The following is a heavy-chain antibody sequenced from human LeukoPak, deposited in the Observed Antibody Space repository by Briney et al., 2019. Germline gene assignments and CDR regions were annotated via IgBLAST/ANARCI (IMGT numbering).Heavy chain of an antibody. J-gene: IGHJ4*02. CDR1: GFTFSNYA. Sequence: PGGSLRLSCAASGFTFSNYAMSWVRQAPGKGLEWVSGINVSGGSTFYADSVRGRFTISRDNSKNTLYLQMNSLRAEDTAVYYCAKDQYCTSTSCYVGYWGQGILVTVSS. CDR3: AKDQYCTSTSCYVGY. V-gene: IGHV3-23*01. D-gene: IGHD2-2*01. CDR2: INVSGGST.